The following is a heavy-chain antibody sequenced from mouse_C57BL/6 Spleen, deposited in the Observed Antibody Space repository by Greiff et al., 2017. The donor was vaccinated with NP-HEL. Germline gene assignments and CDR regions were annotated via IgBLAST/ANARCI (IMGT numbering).Heavy chain of an antibody. CDR1: GYTFTSYW. D-gene: IGHD2-5*01. J-gene: IGHJ1*03. CDR3: ARRGSNYEYFDV. Sequence: VQLQQPGAELVKPGASVKMSCKASGYTFTSYWITWVKQRPGQGLEWIGDIYPGSGSTNYNEKFKSKATLTVDTSSSTAYMQLSSLTSEDSAVYYCARRGSNYEYFDVWGTGTTVTVSS. CDR2: IYPGSGST. V-gene: IGHV1-55*01.